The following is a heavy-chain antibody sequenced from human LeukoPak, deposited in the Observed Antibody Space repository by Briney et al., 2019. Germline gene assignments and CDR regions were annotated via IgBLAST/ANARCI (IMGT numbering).Heavy chain of an antibody. J-gene: IGHJ5*02. CDR2: MNHSGST. CDR1: GGSFSGYY. Sequence: SETLSLTCAVYGGSFSGYYWSWIRQPPGKGLEWIGEMNHSGSTNYNPSLKSRVTISVDTSKNQFSLKLSSVTATDTAVYYCARDPGSGVVGATWFDPWGQGTLVTVSS. V-gene: IGHV4-34*01. D-gene: IGHD1-26*01. CDR3: ARDPGSGVVGATWFDP.